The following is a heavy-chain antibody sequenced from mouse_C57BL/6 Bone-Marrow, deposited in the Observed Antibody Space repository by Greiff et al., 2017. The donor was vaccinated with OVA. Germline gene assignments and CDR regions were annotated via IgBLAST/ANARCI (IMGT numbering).Heavy chain of an antibody. CDR1: GYTFTSYW. V-gene: IGHV1-59*01. D-gene: IGHD2-1*01. CDR2: IDPSVSYT. Sequence: QVQLQQPGAELVRPGTSVKLSCKASGYTFTSYWMHWVKQRPGQGLEWIGVIDPSVSYTNYNPKFKGKGTLTVATSTTTTYMQLSSLTSENSAIYYCARETPCGNSFAYWGQGTLVTVSA. CDR3: ARETPCGNSFAY. J-gene: IGHJ3*01.